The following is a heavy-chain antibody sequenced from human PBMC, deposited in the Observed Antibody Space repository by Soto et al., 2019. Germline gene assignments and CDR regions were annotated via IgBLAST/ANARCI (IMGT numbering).Heavy chain of an antibody. Sequence: PGGSLSLSCAASGFTISSFWMHWVRHAPGKGLVWVSRINSDGSSTSYADSVKGRFTISRDNAKNTLYLQMNSLRAEDTAVYYCARDLVRGPHVSDYWGQGTLVTVSS. CDR1: GFTISSFW. V-gene: IGHV3-74*01. CDR3: ARDLVRGPHVSDY. CDR2: INSDGSST. J-gene: IGHJ4*02. D-gene: IGHD6-13*01.